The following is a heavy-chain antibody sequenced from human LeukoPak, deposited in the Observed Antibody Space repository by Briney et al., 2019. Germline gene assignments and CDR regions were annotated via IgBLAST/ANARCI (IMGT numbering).Heavy chain of an antibody. CDR1: GGSISSSSYY. J-gene: IGHJ3*02. Sequence: PSETLSLTCTVSGGSISSSSYYWGWIRQPPGKGLEWIGSIYYSGSTYYNPRLKSRVTISVDTSKNQFSLKMSSVTAADTAVYYCARHITYYDILTGYHPRGAFDIWGQGTMVTVSS. CDR2: IYYSGST. D-gene: IGHD3-9*01. CDR3: ARHITYYDILTGYHPRGAFDI. V-gene: IGHV4-39*01.